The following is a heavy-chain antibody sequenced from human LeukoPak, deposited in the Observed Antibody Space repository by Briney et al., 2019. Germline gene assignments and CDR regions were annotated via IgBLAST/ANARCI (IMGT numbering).Heavy chain of an antibody. J-gene: IGHJ3*02. Sequence: SETLSLTCTVSGGSISSYYWSWIRQPAGKGLEWIGRIYTSGSTNYNPSLKSRVTMSVDTSKNQFSLKLSSVTAADTAVYYCARDPSYYDSSGGDAFDIWGQGTMVTVSS. CDR3: ARDPSYYDSSGGDAFDI. CDR1: GGSISSYY. V-gene: IGHV4-4*07. CDR2: IYTSGST. D-gene: IGHD3-22*01.